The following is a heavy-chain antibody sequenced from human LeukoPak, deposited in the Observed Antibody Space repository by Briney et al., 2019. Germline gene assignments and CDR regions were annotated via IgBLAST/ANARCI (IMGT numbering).Heavy chain of an antibody. Sequence: GASVKVSCKASGYTSTSYYMHWVRQAPGQGLEWMGIINPSGGSTSYAQKFQGRVTMTRDTSTSTVYMELSSLRSEDTALYYCANGEMATIIFYWGQGTLVTVSS. CDR3: ANGEMATIIFY. CDR1: GYTSTSYY. J-gene: IGHJ4*02. D-gene: IGHD5-24*01. V-gene: IGHV1-46*01. CDR2: INPSGGST.